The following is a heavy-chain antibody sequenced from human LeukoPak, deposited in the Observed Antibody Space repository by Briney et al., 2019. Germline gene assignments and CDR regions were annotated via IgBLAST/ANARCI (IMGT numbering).Heavy chain of an antibody. Sequence: ASVKVSCKASGGTFSSYAISWVRQAPGQGLEWMGRIIPILGIANYAQKFQGRFTITADKSTGTAYMELSSLRSEDTAVYYCARVVDDSRSDYFDYWGQGTLVTVSS. D-gene: IGHD3-22*01. V-gene: IGHV1-69*04. J-gene: IGHJ4*02. CDR3: ARVVDDSRSDYFDY. CDR2: IIPILGIA. CDR1: GGTFSSYA.